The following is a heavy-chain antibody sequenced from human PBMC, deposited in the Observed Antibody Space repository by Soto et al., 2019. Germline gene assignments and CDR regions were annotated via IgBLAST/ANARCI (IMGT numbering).Heavy chain of an antibody. CDR1: GGSISSYY. CDR2: IYYSGST. J-gene: IGHJ4*02. D-gene: IGHD3-3*01. CDR3: ASTPYYDFWSGYYLDY. Sequence: TSETLSLTCTVSGGSISSYYWSWIRQPPGKGLEWIGYIYYSGSTNYNPSLKSRVTISVDTSKNQFSLKLSSVTAADTAVYYCASTPYYDFWSGYYLDYWGQGTLVTVSS. V-gene: IGHV4-59*01.